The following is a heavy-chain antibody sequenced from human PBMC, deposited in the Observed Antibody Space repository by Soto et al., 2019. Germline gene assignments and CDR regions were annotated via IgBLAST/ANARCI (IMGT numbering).Heavy chain of an antibody. CDR2: ITSAGAT. Sequence: EVQVLESGGGLVQPGGSLRLSCAASESAFRGYGMSWVRQAPGKGLEWVSCITSAGATYYADSVKGRFSIFRDTSRNTLFLQMNNLRAEDTAIYYCANRATYTVATDYWGKGTLVTVSS. V-gene: IGHV3-23*01. J-gene: IGHJ4*02. CDR1: ESAFRGYG. CDR3: ANRATYTVATDY. D-gene: IGHD5-12*01.